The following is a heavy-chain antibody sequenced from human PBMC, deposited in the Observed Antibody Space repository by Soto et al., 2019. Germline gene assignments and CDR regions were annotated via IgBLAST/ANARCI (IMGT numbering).Heavy chain of an antibody. J-gene: IGHJ4*02. D-gene: IGHD5-18*01. CDR3: AESPLSSYGWGYFDY. V-gene: IGHV3-23*01. CDR2: ISGSGGST. Sequence: EVQLLESGGGLVQPGGSLRLSCAASGFTFSSYAMSWVRQAPGKGLEWVSAISGSGGSTYYADSVKGRFTISRDNSKNTLYLQMNSLRAEDTAVYYCAESPLSSYGWGYFDYWGQGTLVTVSS. CDR1: GFTFSSYA.